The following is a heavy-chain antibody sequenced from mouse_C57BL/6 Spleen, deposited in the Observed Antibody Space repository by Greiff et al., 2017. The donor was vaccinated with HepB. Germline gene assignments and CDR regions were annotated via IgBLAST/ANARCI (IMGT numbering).Heavy chain of an antibody. D-gene: IGHD2-10*02. CDR2: IYPSDSET. Sequence: QVQLQQPGAELVRPGSSVKLSCKASGYTFTSYWMDWVKQRPGQGLEWIGNIYPSDSETHYNQKFKDKATLTVDKSSSTAYMQLSSLTSEDSAVYYCARGYGNPYAMDYWGQGTSVTVSS. CDR1: GYTFTSYW. V-gene: IGHV1-61*01. CDR3: ARGYGNPYAMDY. J-gene: IGHJ4*01.